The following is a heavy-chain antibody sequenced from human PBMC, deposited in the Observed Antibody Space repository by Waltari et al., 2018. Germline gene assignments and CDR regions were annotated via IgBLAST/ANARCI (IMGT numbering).Heavy chain of an antibody. CDR1: EFTFSSFA. D-gene: IGHD1-1*01. Sequence: QVQLVESGGGVVQPARPLRLSCAASEFTFSSFAMPWVRQAPGKGLEWVAVISYNGRNIYYGDSVKGRFTISRDNAKKMLYLQMNSLRAEDTAVYYCARDLCDRTNCHGMDVWGQGTTVTVSS. V-gene: IGHV3-30*04. J-gene: IGHJ6*02. CDR2: ISYNGRNI. CDR3: ARDLCDRTNCHGMDV.